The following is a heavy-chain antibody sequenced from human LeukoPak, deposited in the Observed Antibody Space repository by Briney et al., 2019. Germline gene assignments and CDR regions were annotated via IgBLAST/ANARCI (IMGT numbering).Heavy chain of an antibody. J-gene: IGHJ6*03. V-gene: IGHV3-21*01. CDR3: ATFDRLYYYYYYMDV. D-gene: IGHD3-9*01. Sequence: SVKGRFTISRDNAKNSLYLQMNSLRAEDTAVYYCATFDRLYYYYYYMDVWGKGTTVTVSS.